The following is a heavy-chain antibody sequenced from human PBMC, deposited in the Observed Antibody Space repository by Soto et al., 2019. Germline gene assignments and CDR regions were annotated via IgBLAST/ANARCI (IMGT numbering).Heavy chain of an antibody. D-gene: IGHD3-22*01. J-gene: IGHJ6*02. V-gene: IGHV1-18*01. CDR1: GYTFTSYG. CDR3: ARGGRHDSSGYYLPFSGMDV. Sequence: QVQLVQSGAEVKKPVASVKVSCKASGYTFTSYGISWVRQAPGQGLEWMGWISAYNGNTNYAQKLQGRVTMTTDTSTSTAYMELRSLTSDDTAVYYCARGGRHDSSGYYLPFSGMDVWGQGTTVTVSS. CDR2: ISAYNGNT.